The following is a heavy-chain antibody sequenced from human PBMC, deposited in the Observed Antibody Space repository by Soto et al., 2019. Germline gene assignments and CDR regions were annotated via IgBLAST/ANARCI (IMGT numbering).Heavy chain of an antibody. V-gene: IGHV3-7*01. CDR1: GFTFSTYS. CDR2: IKQGGSEK. CDR3: ARVRTAYYYDSSGYWEAHWFDP. Sequence: GGSLRLSCAVSGFTFSTYSMNWVRQAPGKGLEWVANIKQGGSEKYYVDSVKGRFTISRDNAKNSLYLQMNSLRAEDTAVYYCARVRTAYYYDSSGYWEAHWFDPWGQGTLVTVS. J-gene: IGHJ5*02. D-gene: IGHD3-22*01.